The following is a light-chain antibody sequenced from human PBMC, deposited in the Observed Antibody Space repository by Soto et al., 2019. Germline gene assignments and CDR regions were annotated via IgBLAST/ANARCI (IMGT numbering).Light chain of an antibody. Sequence: DIQMTQSPSSLSASLGDRFTITCRTSQSITTYLNWFQQRPGKAPKLLIYAASILQSGVPSRFSGSGSGTDFTLTISRLQPEDLATYYCQQSYSTLWTFGPGTKVDIK. CDR3: QQSYSTLWT. CDR1: QSITTY. J-gene: IGKJ1*01. CDR2: AAS. V-gene: IGKV1-39*01.